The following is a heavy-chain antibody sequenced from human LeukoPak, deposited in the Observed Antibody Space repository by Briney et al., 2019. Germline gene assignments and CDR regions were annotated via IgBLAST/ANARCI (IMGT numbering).Heavy chain of an antibody. Sequence: SETLSLTCTVSGGSISSFYWSWIRQPPGKGLEWIGYIHYSGSTNYNTSLKSRVTISVDTSKNQFSLKLSSVTAVDTAVYYCARDEGRGAFEIWGQGTMVTVSS. V-gene: IGHV4-59*01. CDR1: GGSISSFY. CDR3: ARDEGRGAFEI. J-gene: IGHJ3*02. CDR2: IHYSGST.